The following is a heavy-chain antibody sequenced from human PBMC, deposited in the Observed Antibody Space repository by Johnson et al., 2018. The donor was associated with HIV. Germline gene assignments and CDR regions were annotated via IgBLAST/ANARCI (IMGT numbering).Heavy chain of an antibody. CDR2: ISWNSANI. Sequence: VQLVESGGGLVQPGRSLRLSCAASGFNFDNYAMHWVRQAPGKGLEWVSGISWNSANIGHADYVKGRFTISRDNAKSSLYLQMNSLRPEDTALYYCAKDDRISSWGQGTMVIVSS. D-gene: IGHD1-14*01. J-gene: IGHJ3*01. CDR1: GFNFDNYA. CDR3: AKDDRISS. V-gene: IGHV3-9*01.